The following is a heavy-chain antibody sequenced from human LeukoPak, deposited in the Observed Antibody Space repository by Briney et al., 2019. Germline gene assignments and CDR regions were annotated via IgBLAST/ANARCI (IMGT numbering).Heavy chain of an antibody. CDR3: ARGDHGSYFFDTSGLYYFDY. D-gene: IGHD3-22*01. V-gene: IGHV3-21*01. CDR1: GFPFSSYN. J-gene: IGHJ4*02. Sequence: GGSLRLSCVASGFPFSSYNMHWVRQAPGKGLEWVASIRYSSGHMYYADSVKGRFTISRDNAKNSLFLQMNSLRAEDTAVYYCARGDHGSYFFDTSGLYYFDYWGPGTLVTVSS. CDR2: IRYSSGHM.